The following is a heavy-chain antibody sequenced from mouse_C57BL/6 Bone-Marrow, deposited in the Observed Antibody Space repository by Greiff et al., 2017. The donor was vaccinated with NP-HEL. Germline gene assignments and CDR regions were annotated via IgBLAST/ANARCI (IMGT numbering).Heavy chain of an antibody. CDR1: GYSFTGYY. Sequence: EVQLQQSGPELVKPGASVKISCKASGYSFTGYYMNWVKQSPEKSLEWIGEINPSTGGTTYNQKFKAKATLTVDKSSSTAYMQLKRLTSEDSAVYYCASEGSYWYFDVWGTGTTVTVSS. V-gene: IGHV1-42*01. CDR2: INPSTGGT. J-gene: IGHJ1*03. D-gene: IGHD1-1*01. CDR3: ASEGSYWYFDV.